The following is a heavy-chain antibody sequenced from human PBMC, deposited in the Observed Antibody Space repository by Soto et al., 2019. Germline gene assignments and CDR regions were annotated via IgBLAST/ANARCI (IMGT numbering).Heavy chain of an antibody. J-gene: IGHJ5*02. V-gene: IGHV4-39*07. CDR1: GGSVTSSSYY. D-gene: IGHD6-13*01. Sequence: SETLSLTCTVSGGSVTSSSYYWGWIRQPPGKGPEWIGSIYYSGSTNYNPSLKSRVTISVDTSKNQFSLKLSSVTAADTAVYYCARAKAPLYSSSWYWFDPWGQGTLVTVSS. CDR3: ARAKAPLYSSSWYWFDP. CDR2: IYYSGST.